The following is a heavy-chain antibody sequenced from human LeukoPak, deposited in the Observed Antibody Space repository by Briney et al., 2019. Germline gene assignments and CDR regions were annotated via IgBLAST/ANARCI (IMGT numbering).Heavy chain of an antibody. D-gene: IGHD5-24*01. V-gene: IGHV3-7*01. CDR2: INQEGSEK. J-gene: IGHJ4*02. Sequence: GGSLRLSCEVSGLIFRSYWMSWVRQAPGKGLEWVANINQEGSEKYFEDSVKGRFTISRDNAKDSLHLQMNTLRAEDTAVYYCARERDGRFFDYWGQGTLVTVSS. CDR3: ARERDGRFFDY. CDR1: GLIFRSYW.